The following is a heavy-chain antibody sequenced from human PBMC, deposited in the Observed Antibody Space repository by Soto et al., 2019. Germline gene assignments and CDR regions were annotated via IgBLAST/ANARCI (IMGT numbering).Heavy chain of an antibody. Sequence: QVQLVQSGAEVKKPGASVKVSCKVSGYTLTELSMNWVRQAPGKGREWMGGFDPEDGETIYAQKFQGSVTMTKDTATDTAYMELSSLRSEDTAVYSCATNSGDYNPVAFDIWGQGTMVTVSS. J-gene: IGHJ3*02. V-gene: IGHV1-24*01. D-gene: IGHD4-17*01. CDR2: FDPEDGET. CDR3: ATNSGDYNPVAFDI. CDR1: GYTLTELS.